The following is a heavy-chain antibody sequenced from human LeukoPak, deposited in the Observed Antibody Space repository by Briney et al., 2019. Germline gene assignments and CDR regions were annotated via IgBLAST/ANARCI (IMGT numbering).Heavy chain of an antibody. V-gene: IGHV3-21*01. Sequence: PGGSLRLSCAASRFTFSSYSMNWVRQAPGKGLKWVSSISSSGNYIYYADSVKGRFTISRDNAKNSLYLQMNSLRAEDTAVYYCARDSIQQQLVLEDRGYPYYFEHWGQGTLVTVSS. CDR1: RFTFSSYS. J-gene: IGHJ4*02. D-gene: IGHD6-13*01. CDR3: ARDSIQQQLVLEDRGYPYYFEH. CDR2: ISSSGNYI.